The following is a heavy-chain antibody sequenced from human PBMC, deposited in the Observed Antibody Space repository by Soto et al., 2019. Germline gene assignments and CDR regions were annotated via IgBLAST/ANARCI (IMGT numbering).Heavy chain of an antibody. CDR2: IYYSGST. V-gene: IGHV4-39*01. CDR1: GGSISSSSYY. CDR3: ARLWAGGLYYGSGHYWYFDL. J-gene: IGHJ2*01. D-gene: IGHD3-10*01. Sequence: QLQLQESGPGLVKPSETLSLTCTVSGGSISSSSYYWGWIRQPPGKGLEWIGSIYYSGSTYYNPSLKSRVTISVDTSKNQFSLKLSSVTAADTAVYYCARLWAGGLYYGSGHYWYFDLWGRGTLVTVSS.